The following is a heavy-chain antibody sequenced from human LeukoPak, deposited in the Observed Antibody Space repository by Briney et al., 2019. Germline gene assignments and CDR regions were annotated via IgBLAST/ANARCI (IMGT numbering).Heavy chain of an antibody. CDR3: AEGYYDYVWGSYYFDY. CDR1: GFTFSSYA. Sequence: GGSLRLSCTASGFTFSSYAMSWVRQAPGKGLEWIAAISGSGGSTYYADSVKGRFTISRDNSRDTLYLQMNSLRAEDTAVYYCAEGYYDYVWGSYYFDYWGQGTLVSVSS. D-gene: IGHD3-16*01. V-gene: IGHV3-23*01. CDR2: ISGSGGST. J-gene: IGHJ4*02.